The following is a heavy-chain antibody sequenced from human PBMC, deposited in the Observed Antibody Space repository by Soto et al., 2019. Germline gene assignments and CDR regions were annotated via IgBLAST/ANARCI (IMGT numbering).Heavy chain of an antibody. CDR1: GFTFSSYW. Sequence: LRLSCAASGFTFSSYWMHWVRQAPGKGLVWVSRINSDGSSTSYADSVKGRFTISRDNAKNTLYLQMNSLRAEDTAVYYCARDPREITIFGVVMGYYYGMDVWGQGTTVTVSS. CDR3: ARDPREITIFGVVMGYYYGMDV. D-gene: IGHD3-3*01. CDR2: INSDGSST. V-gene: IGHV3-74*01. J-gene: IGHJ6*02.